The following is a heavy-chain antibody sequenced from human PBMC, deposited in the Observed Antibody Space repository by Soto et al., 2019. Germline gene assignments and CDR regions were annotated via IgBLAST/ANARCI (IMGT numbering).Heavy chain of an antibody. D-gene: IGHD3-22*01. Sequence: SETLSLTCTVSGGSISSYYWSWIRQPPGKGLEWIGYIYYSGSTNYNPSLKSRVAISVDTSKNQFSLKLSSVTAADTAVYYCARGPPYDSSTYYFDYWSQGTLVTVLL. J-gene: IGHJ4*02. CDR2: IYYSGST. CDR3: ARGPPYDSSTYYFDY. V-gene: IGHV4-59*01. CDR1: GGSISSYY.